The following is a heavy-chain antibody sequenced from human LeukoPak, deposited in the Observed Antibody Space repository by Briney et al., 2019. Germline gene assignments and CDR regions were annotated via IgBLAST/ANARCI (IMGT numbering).Heavy chain of an antibody. CDR1: GYSFVGYG. Sequence: ASVKVSCKASGYSFVGYGITWVRQAPGQGLEWMGWFNPENGNTNYAQKVQGRVTMTADTSTSTSYMELRSLRSDDTAVYYCARDPATYSSGRWGGFDYWGQGTLVTVSS. D-gene: IGHD6-19*01. J-gene: IGHJ4*02. CDR3: ARDPATYSSGRWGGFDY. CDR2: FNPENGNT. V-gene: IGHV1-18*01.